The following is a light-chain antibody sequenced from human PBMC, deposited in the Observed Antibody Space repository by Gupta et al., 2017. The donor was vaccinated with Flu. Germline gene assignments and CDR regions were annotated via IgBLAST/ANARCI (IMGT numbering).Light chain of an antibody. J-gene: IGKJ3*01. V-gene: IGKV1-39*01. Sequence: DIQMTQSPSSLSASIGDRVTITCRTSQTISSYLNWYQQKPGKAPKVLIYAASVLQSGVPARFSVSVSGTDCTLTISSLQPEDFATYYCQHSGTFGPGTKVDI. CDR1: QTISSY. CDR2: AAS. CDR3: QHSGT.